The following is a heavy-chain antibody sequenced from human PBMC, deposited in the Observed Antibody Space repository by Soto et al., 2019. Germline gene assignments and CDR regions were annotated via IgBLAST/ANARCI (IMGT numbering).Heavy chain of an antibody. CDR2: ISYDGSNK. D-gene: IGHD6-13*01. J-gene: IGHJ4*02. CDR3: AKDPGGQLGVYFDY. Sequence: QVQLVESGGGVVQPGRSLRLSCAASGFTFSSYGMHRVRQAPGKGLEWVAVISYDGSNKYYADSVKGRFTISRDNSKNTLYLQMNSLRAEDTAVYYCAKDPGGQLGVYFDYWGQGTLVTVSS. V-gene: IGHV3-30*18. CDR1: GFTFSSYG.